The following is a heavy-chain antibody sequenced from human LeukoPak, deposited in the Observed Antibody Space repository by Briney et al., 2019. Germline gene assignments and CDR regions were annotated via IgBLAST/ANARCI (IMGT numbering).Heavy chain of an antibody. Sequence: PSETLSLTCSVSNGSISSFYWSWLRQSAGKGLEWLGRLYNTGETNYNHSLRSRLTISLDTSKNQFSLKLTSVTAADTAIYYCVRYRGVGRGFDPWGQGTLVTVSS. CDR1: NGSISSFY. CDR3: VRYRGVGRGFDP. D-gene: IGHD3-10*01. J-gene: IGHJ5*02. CDR2: LYNTGET. V-gene: IGHV4-4*07.